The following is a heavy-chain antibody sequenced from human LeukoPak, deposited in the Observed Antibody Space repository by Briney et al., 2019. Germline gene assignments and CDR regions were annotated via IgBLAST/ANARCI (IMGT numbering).Heavy chain of an antibody. CDR1: GYTFTSYG. CDR2: IIPIFGTA. D-gene: IGHD6-19*01. J-gene: IGHJ6*03. CDR3: ASRGQAVAGYYYYYYMDV. V-gene: IGHV1-69*06. Sequence: GASVTVSCKASGYTFTSYGISWVRQAPGQGLEWMGGIIPIFGTANYAQKFQGRITITADKSTSTAYMELSSLRSEDTAVYYCASRGQAVAGYYYYYYMDVWGKGTTVTVSS.